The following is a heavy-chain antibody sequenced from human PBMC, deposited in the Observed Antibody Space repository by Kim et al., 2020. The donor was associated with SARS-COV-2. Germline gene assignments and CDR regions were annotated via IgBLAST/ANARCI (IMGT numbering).Heavy chain of an antibody. CDR1: GGTFSSYA. D-gene: IGHD2-2*01. CDR3: ARGMDQLLVEYFQH. V-gene: IGHV1-69*13. J-gene: IGHJ1*01. Sequence: SVKVSCKASGGTFSSYAISWVRQAPGQGLEWMGGIIPIFGTANYAQKFQGRVTITADESTSTAYMELSSLRSEDTAVYYCARGMDQLLVEYFQHWGQGTLVTVSS. CDR2: IIPIFGTA.